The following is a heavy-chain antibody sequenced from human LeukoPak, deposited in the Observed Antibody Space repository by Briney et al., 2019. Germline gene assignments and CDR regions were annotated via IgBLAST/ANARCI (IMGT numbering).Heavy chain of an antibody. CDR3: ARVICSGDSCYPPSAVDI. CDR1: GYTFTSYG. CDR2: ISAYNGNT. V-gene: IGHV1-18*01. D-gene: IGHD2-15*01. Sequence: GASVKVSCKASGYTFTSYGISWVRQAPGQGLEWMGWISAYNGNTNYAQKLQGRVTMTTDTSTSTAYMELRSLRSDDTAVYYCARVICSGDSCYPPSAVDIWGQGTMVTVSS. J-gene: IGHJ3*02.